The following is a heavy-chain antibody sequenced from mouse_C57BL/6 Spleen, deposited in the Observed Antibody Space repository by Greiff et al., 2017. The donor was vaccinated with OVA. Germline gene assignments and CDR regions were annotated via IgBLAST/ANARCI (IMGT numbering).Heavy chain of an antibody. Sequence: DVQLVESGGGLVKPGGSLKLSCAASGFTFSSYTMSWVRQTPEKRLEWVATISGCGGNTYYPDSVKGRFTISRDNAKNTLYLQMSSLRSEDTALYYCARGGYYDPYYYWGKGTTLTVAS. J-gene: IGHJ2*01. D-gene: IGHD2-3*01. CDR1: GFTFSSYT. CDR3: ARGGYYDPYYY. V-gene: IGHV5-9*01. CDR2: ISGCGGNT.